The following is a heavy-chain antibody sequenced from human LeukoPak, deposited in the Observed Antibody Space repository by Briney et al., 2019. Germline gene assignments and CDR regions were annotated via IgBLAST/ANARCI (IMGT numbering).Heavy chain of an antibody. CDR2: LYYSGST. CDR3: ASCRDGYYYYYMDV. J-gene: IGHJ6*03. Sequence: PSETLSLTCTVSGGSISTYYWSWIRQPPGKGLEWIGYLYYSGSTNYNPSLKSRVTISVDTSKNQFSLKLSSLTAADTAVYYCASCRDGYYYYYMDVWGKGTTVTVSS. D-gene: IGHD5-24*01. V-gene: IGHV4-59*01. CDR1: GGSISTYY.